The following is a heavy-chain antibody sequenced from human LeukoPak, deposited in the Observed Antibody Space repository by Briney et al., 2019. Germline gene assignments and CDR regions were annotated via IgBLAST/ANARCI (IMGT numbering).Heavy chain of an antibody. V-gene: IGHV3-48*03. Sequence: GGSLRLSCAASGFTFSSYEMNWVRQAPGKGLEWVSYISSSGSTIYYADSVKGRFTISRDNAKNSLYLQMNSLRAEDTAVYYCAREGDYFWGSGNGMDVWGKGTTVTVSS. CDR1: GFTFSSYE. D-gene: IGHD3-16*01. CDR3: AREGDYFWGSGNGMDV. J-gene: IGHJ6*04. CDR2: ISSSGSTI.